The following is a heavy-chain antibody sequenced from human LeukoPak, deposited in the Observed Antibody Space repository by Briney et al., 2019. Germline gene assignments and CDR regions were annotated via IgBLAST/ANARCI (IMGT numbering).Heavy chain of an antibody. CDR1: GFTLSNYW. V-gene: IGHV3-74*01. Sequence: GGSLRLSCVASGFTLSNYWMHWVRQAPGKGLVWVSRINSDGSSTSYADSVKGRFTISRDNGKNTLYLQMNSLSADDTAVYFCTSQFSTAGGYWGQGTLVTVSS. D-gene: IGHD4-17*01. CDR3: TSQFSTAGGY. CDR2: INSDGSST. J-gene: IGHJ4*02.